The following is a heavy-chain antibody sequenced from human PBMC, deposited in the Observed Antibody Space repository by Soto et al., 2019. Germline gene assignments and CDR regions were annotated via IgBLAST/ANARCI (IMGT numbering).Heavy chain of an antibody. CDR2: IIPIFGTA. D-gene: IGHD1-1*01. J-gene: IGHJ6*02. Sequence: GASVKVSSKASGGTFSSYAISWVRQAPGQGLEWMGGIIPIFGTANYAQKFQGRVTITADESTSTAYMELSSLRSEDTAVYYCARGGKQNDYYYGMDVWGQGPTVTVSS. CDR3: ARGGKQNDYYYGMDV. V-gene: IGHV1-69*13. CDR1: GGTFSSYA.